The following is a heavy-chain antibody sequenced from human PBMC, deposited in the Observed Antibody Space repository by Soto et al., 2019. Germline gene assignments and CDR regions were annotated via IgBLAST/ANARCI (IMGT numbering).Heavy chain of an antibody. J-gene: IGHJ4*02. CDR2: TSYDGSSE. V-gene: IGHV3-30-3*01. D-gene: IGHD1-1*01. Sequence: GGSLRLSCVASGFSFSGFAMQWVRQAPGKGLEWVAVTSYDGSSEKYADSVKGRFTISRDNSKNTMYLQMNSLRAEDTAVYYCVRDPSSVTTRRLDYWGQGTLVTVSS. CDR3: VRDPSSVTTRRLDY. CDR1: GFSFSGFA.